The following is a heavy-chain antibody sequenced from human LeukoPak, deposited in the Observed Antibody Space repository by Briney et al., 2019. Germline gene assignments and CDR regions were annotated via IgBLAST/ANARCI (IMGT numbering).Heavy chain of an antibody. J-gene: IGHJ4*02. V-gene: IGHV4-39*07. Sequence: SETLSLTCTVSGGSISSSSYYWGWIRQPPGKGLEWIGSIYYSGSTYYNPSLKSRVTISVDTSKNQFSLKLSSVTAADTAVYYCARGPNYPSPSPFDYWGQGTLVTVSS. CDR2: IYYSGST. CDR1: GGSISSSSYY. D-gene: IGHD5-24*01. CDR3: ARGPNYPSPSPFDY.